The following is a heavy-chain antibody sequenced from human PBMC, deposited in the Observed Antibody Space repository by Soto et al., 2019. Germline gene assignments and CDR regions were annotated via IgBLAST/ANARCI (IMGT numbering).Heavy chain of an antibody. J-gene: IGHJ6*02. V-gene: IGHV3-21*01. CDR1: GFTFGSYS. Sequence: LRLSCAASGFTFGSYSMNWVRQAPGKGLEWVASISSSSSYIYYADSVKGRFTISRDKAKNSLFLQMSSLRAEDTALYYCARHQGPAAGNYGMDVWGRGPRSPSP. CDR3: ARHQGPAAGNYGMDV. CDR2: ISSSSSYI. D-gene: IGHD6-13*01.